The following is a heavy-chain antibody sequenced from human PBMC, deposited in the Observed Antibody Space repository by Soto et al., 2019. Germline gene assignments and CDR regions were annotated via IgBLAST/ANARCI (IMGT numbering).Heavy chain of an antibody. D-gene: IGHD2-15*01. CDR2: RWYDGSNT. Sequence: GSLRLYCAASVFTVSSYGMNWVRQAPGKGLEWVAVRWYDGSNTYYADSVKGRFTISRDNSKNTLYRQMNSLRAEDTAVYYCARPGGLYCSGGSCPFDYWGQGTLVTVSS. CDR3: ARPGGLYCSGGSCPFDY. V-gene: IGHV3-33*01. CDR1: VFTVSSYG. J-gene: IGHJ4*02.